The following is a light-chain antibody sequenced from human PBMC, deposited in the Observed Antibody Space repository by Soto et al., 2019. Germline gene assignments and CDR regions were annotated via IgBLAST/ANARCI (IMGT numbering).Light chain of an antibody. V-gene: IGKV3-15*01. CDR1: QTVSSN. Sequence: EIVMTQSPATLSVSPGERVTLSCRASQTVSSNLAWYQQKPGQAPRLLIYGASTRATGIPARFSGSGSGTEFTLTISSLQSEDFAVYYCQQYNNWPPSMYTFGRGTKLDIK. CDR3: QQYNNWPPSMYT. CDR2: GAS. J-gene: IGKJ2*01.